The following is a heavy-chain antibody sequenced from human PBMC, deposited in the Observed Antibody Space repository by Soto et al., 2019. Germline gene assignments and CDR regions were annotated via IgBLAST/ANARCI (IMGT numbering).Heavy chain of an antibody. CDR2: INPNSGCT. CDR1: GYTFTGYY. Sequence: QVQLVQSGAEVKKPGASVKVSCKASGYTFTGYYMHWVRQAPGQGLEWMGWINPNSGCTNYAQKFQCSVTMTRKTSISTAYMDLSSLRSEDTAVYYCARTPIVGVTLYYYYGMDVWGQGTTVTVSS. CDR3: ARTPIVGVTLYYYYGMDV. J-gene: IGHJ6*02. V-gene: IGHV1-2*02. D-gene: IGHD3-22*01.